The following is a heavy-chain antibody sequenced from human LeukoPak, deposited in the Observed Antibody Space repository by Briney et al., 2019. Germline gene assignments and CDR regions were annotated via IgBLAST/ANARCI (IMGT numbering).Heavy chain of an antibody. CDR3: ARENDGFDI. CDR1: GFTFSNYW. J-gene: IGHJ3*02. CDR2: IKQDGSDK. Sequence: GGSLRLSCVASGFTFSNYWMNWVRQAPGKGLEWVANIKQDGSDKYYVDSVKGRFTISRDNAKNSLLLQMNSLRVEDTAVYFCARENDGFDIWGQGTTVTVSS. V-gene: IGHV3-7*01.